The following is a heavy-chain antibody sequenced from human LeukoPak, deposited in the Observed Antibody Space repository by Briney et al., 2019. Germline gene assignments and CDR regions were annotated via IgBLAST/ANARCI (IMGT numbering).Heavy chain of an antibody. J-gene: IGHJ4*02. D-gene: IGHD5-18*01. CDR1: GFTFSSYE. CDR2: ISGSGGST. CDR3: AKLAGYSYGPPSDY. V-gene: IGHV3-23*01. Sequence: GGSLRLFCAASGFTFSSYETNWVRQAPGKGLEWVSAISGSGGSTYYADSVKGRFTISRDNSKNTLYLQMNSLRAEDTAVYYCAKLAGYSYGPPSDYWGQGTLVTVSS.